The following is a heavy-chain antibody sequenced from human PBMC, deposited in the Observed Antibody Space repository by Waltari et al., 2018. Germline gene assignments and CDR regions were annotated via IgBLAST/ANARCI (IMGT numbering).Heavy chain of an antibody. J-gene: IGHJ3*02. CDR2: SYPGDSDT. CDR3: ARHHHLVNAVDI. Sequence: EVQLVQSGAEVKKPGESLKISCKGSGYSFTSYWIGWVRQMPGKGLEWMGISYPGDSDTRDSPSCQVKVTIAADKSISTAYLQGSSRKAADTARYYWARHHHLVNAVDIWGQGTMVTVSS. V-gene: IGHV5-51*01. D-gene: IGHD6-6*01. CDR1: GYSFTSYW.